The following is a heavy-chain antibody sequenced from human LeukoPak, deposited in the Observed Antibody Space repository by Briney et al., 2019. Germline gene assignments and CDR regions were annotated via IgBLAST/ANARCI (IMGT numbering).Heavy chain of an antibody. CDR2: IKSKTDGGTT. Sequence: GGSLRLSCAASGFTFSSYWMSWVRQAPGKGLEWIGRIKSKTDGGTTDYAAPVKGRFTISRDDSKNTLYLQMNSLKTEDTAVYYCTTDLLGLRAGDAFDIWGQGTMVTVSS. J-gene: IGHJ3*02. V-gene: IGHV3-15*01. D-gene: IGHD5-12*01. CDR1: GFTFSSYW. CDR3: TTDLLGLRAGDAFDI.